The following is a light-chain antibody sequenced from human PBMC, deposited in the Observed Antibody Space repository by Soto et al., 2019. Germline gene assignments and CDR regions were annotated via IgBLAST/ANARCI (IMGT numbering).Light chain of an antibody. CDR3: QQYDSSPKT. CDR1: QGIRND. J-gene: IGKJ1*01. CDR2: AAS. Sequence: AIQMTQSPSSLSSSVGDRVTLTCRASQGIRNDLGWYQHKPGEAPKLLIYAASSLQSGVPSRFRGSGSGRDFTLTISRLEPEDFAVYYCQQYDSSPKTFGQGTKVDIK. V-gene: IGKV1-6*01.